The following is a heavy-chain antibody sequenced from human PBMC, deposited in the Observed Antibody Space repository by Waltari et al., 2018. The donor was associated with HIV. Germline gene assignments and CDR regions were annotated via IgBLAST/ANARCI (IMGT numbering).Heavy chain of an antibody. Sequence: QVQLLQSGAEVKKPGSSVKVSCKASGGTFTSWVRQAPGQGLVWLGGIIPLLGRTNDAQKFMGRVSITADEVTSTVYLELTSLSSEDTAVYFCARDGDHSSSGYLASWGQGALVTVSS. D-gene: IGHD3-22*01. CDR1: GGTFTS. CDR3: ARDGDHSSSGYLAS. J-gene: IGHJ4*02. CDR2: IIPLLGRT. V-gene: IGHV1-69*11.